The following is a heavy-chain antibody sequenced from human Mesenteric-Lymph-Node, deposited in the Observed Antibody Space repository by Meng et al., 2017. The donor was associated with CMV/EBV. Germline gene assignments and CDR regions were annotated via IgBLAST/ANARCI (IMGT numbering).Heavy chain of an antibody. D-gene: IGHD3-22*01. Sequence: TSGVGVSWRRQPPGKALEWLALIYWDDDKYYNPSLKSRLTITKDTSKNQVVLTMTNMDPVDTATYYCAHNKYYYDSSGYYYFQAFDYWGQGTLVTVSS. CDR1: TSGVG. CDR3: AHNKYYYDSSGYYYFQAFDY. CDR2: IYWDDDK. J-gene: IGHJ4*02. V-gene: IGHV2-5*02.